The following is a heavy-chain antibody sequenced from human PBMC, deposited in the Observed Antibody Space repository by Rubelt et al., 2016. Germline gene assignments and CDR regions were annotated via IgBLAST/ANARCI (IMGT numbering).Heavy chain of an antibody. J-gene: IGHJ4*02. CDR1: GYTLTDLS. CDR3: ATRSLGFGEIDRYFDY. V-gene: IGHV1-24*01. CDR2: FGPEDGET. Sequence: QVQLVQSGAEVKKPGASVKVSCKVSGYTLTDLSMHWVRQAPGKGHEWMGGFGPEDGETIYAQKVPGRGTWTKDTSTDPAYMELSSLRSEDTAVYYWATRSLGFGEIDRYFDYWGQGTLVTVSS. D-gene: IGHD3-10*01.